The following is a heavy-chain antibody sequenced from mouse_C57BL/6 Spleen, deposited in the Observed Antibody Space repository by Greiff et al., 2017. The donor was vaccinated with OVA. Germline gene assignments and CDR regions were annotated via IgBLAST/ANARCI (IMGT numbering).Heavy chain of an antibody. CDR3: ARVEGYYFDY. V-gene: IGHV3-6*01. Sequence: EVKLLESGPGLVKPSQSLSLTCSVTGYSITSGYYWNWIRQFPGNKLEWMGYISYDGSNNYNPSLKNRISITRDTSKNQFFLKLNAVTTEDTATYYCARVEGYYFDYWGQGTTLTVSS. CDR2: ISYDGSN. CDR1: GYSITSGYY. J-gene: IGHJ2*01.